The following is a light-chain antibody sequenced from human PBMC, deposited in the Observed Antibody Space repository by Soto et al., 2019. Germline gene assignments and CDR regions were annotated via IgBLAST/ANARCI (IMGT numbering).Light chain of an antibody. CDR1: QSINNW. CDR2: DAS. CDR3: QQYNSYSPIT. V-gene: IGKV1-5*01. J-gene: IGKJ5*01. Sequence: DIQMTQSPSTLSASVGDRVTITCRASQSINNWLAWYQLKPGKAPKLLIYDASSLESGVPSRFSGSGSGTEFTLTISSLQPDDFATYYCQQYNSYSPITFGQGTRLEIK.